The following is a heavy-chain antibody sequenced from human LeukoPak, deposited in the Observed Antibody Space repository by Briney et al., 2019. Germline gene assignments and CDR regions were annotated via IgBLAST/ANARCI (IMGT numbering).Heavy chain of an antibody. CDR1: GVTFSHYA. Sequence: GGSLRPSCVAWGVTFSHYARSWIRQAPGKGLEWVSAISGSGGSTYYADCVKGRFTSSRDNSKNTLYLRMNSLRADDTAVYYCARGLHSRSWYDAFDIWGQGTMVTVSS. D-gene: IGHD6-13*01. CDR3: ARGLHSRSWYDAFDI. V-gene: IGHV3-23*01. J-gene: IGHJ3*02. CDR2: ISGSGGST.